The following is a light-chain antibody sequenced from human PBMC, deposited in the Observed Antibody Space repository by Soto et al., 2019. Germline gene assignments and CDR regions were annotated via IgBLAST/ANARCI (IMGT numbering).Light chain of an antibody. V-gene: IGLV2-8*01. J-gene: IGLJ3*02. CDR1: SSDVGGYNY. CDR3: SSYAGSNNWV. CDR2: EVN. Sequence: QSALTQPPSASGSPGQSVTISCTGTSSDVGGYNYVSWYQHHPGKAPKLVIFEVNKRPSGVPDRFSGSRSGNTASLTVSGLQAEDEADYYCSSYAGSNNWVFGGGTKLTVL.